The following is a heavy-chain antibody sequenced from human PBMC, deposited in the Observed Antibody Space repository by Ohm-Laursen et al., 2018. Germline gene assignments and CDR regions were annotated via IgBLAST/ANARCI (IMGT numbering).Heavy chain of an antibody. CDR1: GFSFSDYF. Sequence: SLRLSCSASGFSFSDYFMSWIRQAPGKGLEWISFISSSGSFIYYADSAKGRFTVSRDNAKNSLFLQMNSLRAEDTAVYYCARNSSTWGRSVDYWGQGALVTVSS. CDR2: ISSSGSFI. CDR3: ARNSSTWGRSVDY. J-gene: IGHJ4*02. D-gene: IGHD2-2*01. V-gene: IGHV3-11*01.